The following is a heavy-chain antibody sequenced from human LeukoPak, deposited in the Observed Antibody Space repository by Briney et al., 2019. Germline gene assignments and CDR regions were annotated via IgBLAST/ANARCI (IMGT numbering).Heavy chain of an antibody. CDR1: GGTFSSYA. V-gene: IGHV1-69*05. CDR2: IIPIFGTA. J-gene: IGHJ4*02. Sequence: SVKVSCKASGGTFSSYAISGVRQAPGQGLEWMGGIIPIFGTANYAQKFQGRVTITTDESTSTAYMELSSLRSEDTAVYYCASGKYCSSTSCYFYYDSSGHAYWGQGTLVTVSS. CDR3: ASGKYCSSTSCYFYYDSSGHAY. D-gene: IGHD2-2*01.